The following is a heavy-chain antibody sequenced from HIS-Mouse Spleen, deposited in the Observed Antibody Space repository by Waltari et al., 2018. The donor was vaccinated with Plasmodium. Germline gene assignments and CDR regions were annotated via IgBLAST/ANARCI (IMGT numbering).Heavy chain of an antibody. CDR3: ARSIAATVTFYFDY. D-gene: IGHD6-13*01. J-gene: IGHJ4*02. Sequence: QVQLHESGPGLVKPSQPLSLTGTVSGCPTRRGGSYWSWIRQHPGKGLEWIGYIYYSGSTYYNPSLKSRVTISVDTSKNQFSLKLSSVTAADTAVYYCARSIAATVTFYFDYWGQGTLVTVSS. CDR2: IYYSGST. CDR1: GCPTRRGGSY. V-gene: IGHV4-31*03.